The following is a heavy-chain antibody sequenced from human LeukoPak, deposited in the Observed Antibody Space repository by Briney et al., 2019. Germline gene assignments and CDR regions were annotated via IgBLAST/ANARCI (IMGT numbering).Heavy chain of an antibody. J-gene: IGHJ6*02. V-gene: IGHV3-48*03. D-gene: IGHD3-22*01. CDR1: GFTFSSYE. CDR3: ARDSYYYDSSGYPPYYYYYYGMDV. CDR2: ISSSGSTI. Sequence: GGSLRLSCAASGFTFSSYEMNWVRQAPGKGLEWVSYISSSGSTIYYADSVKGRFTISRDNSKNTLYLQMNSLRAEDTAVYYCARDSYYYDSSGYPPYYYYYYGMDVWGQGTTVTVSS.